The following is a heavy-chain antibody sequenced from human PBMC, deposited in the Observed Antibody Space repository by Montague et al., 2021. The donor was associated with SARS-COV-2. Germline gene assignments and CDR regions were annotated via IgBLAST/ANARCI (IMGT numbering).Heavy chain of an antibody. J-gene: IGHJ4*02. D-gene: IGHD3-22*01. Sequence: SETLSLTCAISGGSFSAYHWSWIRQPPGKGLEWLGEINHSGSTNYNPSLKGRVTISIDTSKTQFSLKLSSVTAADTAVYYCARGLTDMSMIVVVLLGASDYFDPGGQGNLVTVSS. CDR1: GGSFSAYH. V-gene: IGHV4-34*01. CDR3: ARGLTDMSMIVVVLLGASDYFDP. CDR2: INHSGST.